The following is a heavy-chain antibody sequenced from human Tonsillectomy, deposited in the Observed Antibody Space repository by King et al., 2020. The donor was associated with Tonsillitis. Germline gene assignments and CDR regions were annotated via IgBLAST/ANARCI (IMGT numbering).Heavy chain of an antibody. Sequence: VQLQESGPGLVKPSENLSLTCTVPGGSISSYYWSWIRQPPGKGLEWIGYIYYSGSTNNNPSPKSRVTISVEPSKNQFSLKLSSVTAADTAVYYCARASYSSGWYWFDPWGQGTLVTVSS. V-gene: IGHV4-59*01. CDR3: ARASYSSGWYWFDP. D-gene: IGHD6-19*01. CDR1: GGSISSYY. J-gene: IGHJ5*02. CDR2: IYYSGST.